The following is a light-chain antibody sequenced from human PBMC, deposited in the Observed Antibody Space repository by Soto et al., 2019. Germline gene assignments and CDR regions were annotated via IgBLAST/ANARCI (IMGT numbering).Light chain of an antibody. Sequence: EIVLTQSPATLSLSPGERATLSCSASQSVSTYLAWYQQKPGQAPRLLIYDASNMATGIPARFSGSGSGTDFTLTISSLEPEDFAGYYCQQRSNWFTFGPGTTVDIK. V-gene: IGKV3-11*01. CDR2: DAS. CDR1: QSVSTY. CDR3: QQRSNWFT. J-gene: IGKJ3*01.